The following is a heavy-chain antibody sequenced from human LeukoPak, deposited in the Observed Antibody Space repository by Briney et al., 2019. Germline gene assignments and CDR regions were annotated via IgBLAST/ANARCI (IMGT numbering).Heavy chain of an antibody. J-gene: IGHJ5*02. Sequence: PSETLSLTCTVSGGSISSYYWSCIRQPPGKGLEWIGYIYYSGSTNYNPSLKSRVTISVDTSKNQFSLKLSSVTAADTAVYYCARDHKWFDPWGQGTLVTVSS. CDR2: IYYSGST. CDR3: ARDHKWFDP. CDR1: GGSISSYY. V-gene: IGHV4-59*01.